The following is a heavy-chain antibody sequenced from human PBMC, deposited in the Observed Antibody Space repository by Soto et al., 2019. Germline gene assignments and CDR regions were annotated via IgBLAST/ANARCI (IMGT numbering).Heavy chain of an antibody. CDR2: IIPIFGTA. Sequence: VQLVQSGSEVKKPGSSVKVSCKASGGTFSSYAISWVRQAPGQGLEWMGGIIPIFGTANYAQQFQGRVTITANEATSTAYMELSILRSEDTALYYCARYQSYYDVRSSYPRNGVGDYCYYGMDVWGQGTTVTVSS. CDR3: ARYQSYYDVRSSYPRNGVGDYCYYGMDV. V-gene: IGHV1-69*01. CDR1: GGTFSSYA. J-gene: IGHJ6*02. D-gene: IGHD3-3*01.